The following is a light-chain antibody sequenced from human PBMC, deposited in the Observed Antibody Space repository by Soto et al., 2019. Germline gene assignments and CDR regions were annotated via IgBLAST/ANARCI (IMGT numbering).Light chain of an antibody. CDR2: GAS. Sequence: EIVLTQSPGTLSLSPGERATLSYRASQSVSSSYLAWYQQKPGQAPRLLINGASSRATGIPDRFSGSGSGTDFTLTISRLEPEDFAVYYCQQYGSSPQTFGQGTKVEIK. J-gene: IGKJ1*01. V-gene: IGKV3-20*01. CDR1: QSVSSSY. CDR3: QQYGSSPQT.